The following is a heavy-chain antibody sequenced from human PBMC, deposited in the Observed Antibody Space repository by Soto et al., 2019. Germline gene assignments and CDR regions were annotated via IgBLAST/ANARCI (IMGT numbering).Heavy chain of an antibody. J-gene: IGHJ3*02. Sequence: EVPLVESGGGLVKPGGSLRLSCAASGFTFSSYSMNWVRQAPGKGLEWVSSISSSRSYKYYADSVKGRFTISRDNAKNSLYLQMNRLRAEDTAVYYCAILVNVLVWFWDTGALDIWGQGTMVTVSS. CDR1: GFTFSSYS. D-gene: IGHD3-10*01. V-gene: IGHV3-21*01. CDR3: AILVNVLVWFWDTGALDI. CDR2: ISSSRSYK.